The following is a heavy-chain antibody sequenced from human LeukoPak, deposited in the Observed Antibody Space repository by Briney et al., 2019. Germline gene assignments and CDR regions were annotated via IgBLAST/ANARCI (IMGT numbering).Heavy chain of an antibody. Sequence: GGSLRLSCAASGFTFSSYNMNWGRQAPGKGLEWVSSISGSSSYIYYADSVKGRFTISRYNAKNSLYLQMNSPRAEDTAVYYCARGRTHEYGVDYFDYWGQGTLVTVSS. D-gene: IGHD4-17*01. J-gene: IGHJ4*02. V-gene: IGHV3-21*01. CDR3: ARGRTHEYGVDYFDY. CDR1: GFTFSSYN. CDR2: ISGSSSYI.